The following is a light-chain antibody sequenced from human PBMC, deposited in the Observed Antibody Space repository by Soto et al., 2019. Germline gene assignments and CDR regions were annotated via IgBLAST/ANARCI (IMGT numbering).Light chain of an antibody. CDR1: QDIGNF. V-gene: IGKV1-33*01. CDR2: ESS. J-gene: IGKJ5*01. Sequence: DIQMTQSPSSLSASVGERVTFTCQASQDIGNFLNWYQQKPGKAPQLLVYESSNLDTGVPSRFSGSGSGTDFSFTISRLQPEDFATYFCQQYDNLPITFGQGTRLEIK. CDR3: QQYDNLPIT.